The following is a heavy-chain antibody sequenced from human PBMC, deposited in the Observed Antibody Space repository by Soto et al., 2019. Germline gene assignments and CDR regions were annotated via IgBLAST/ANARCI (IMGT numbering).Heavy chain of an antibody. CDR1: GGSISSRGYY. D-gene: IGHD2-2*03. Sequence: SETLSLTCTVSGGSISSRGYYWGWIRQPPGKGLEWIGTIYYSGSTYYNPSLKSRVTMSVDTSKNHFSLKLISVTTADTAVYFCAREGNLGRWIQPLDSWGQGTLVTV. CDR3: AREGNLGRWIQPLDS. V-gene: IGHV4-39*07. CDR2: IYYSGST. J-gene: IGHJ4*02.